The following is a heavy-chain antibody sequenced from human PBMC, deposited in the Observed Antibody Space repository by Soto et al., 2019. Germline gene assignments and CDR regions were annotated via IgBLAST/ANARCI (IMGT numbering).Heavy chain of an antibody. CDR1: GGTFSSYA. Sequence: GDSVKVSCKASGGTFSSYAISWVRQAPGQGLEWMGGIIPIFGTANYAQKFQGRVTITADESTSTAYMELSSLRSEDTAVYYCARDLSSIAARSTPDAFDIWGQGTMVTVSS. D-gene: IGHD6-6*01. V-gene: IGHV1-69*13. CDR3: ARDLSSIAARSTPDAFDI. J-gene: IGHJ3*02. CDR2: IIPIFGTA.